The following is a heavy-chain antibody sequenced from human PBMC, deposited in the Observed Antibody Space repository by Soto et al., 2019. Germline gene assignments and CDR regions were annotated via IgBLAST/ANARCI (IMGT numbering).Heavy chain of an antibody. CDR3: ARVDSNYEGSMDV. Sequence: GGSLRLSCAASGFTFSDYYMSWIRQAPGKGLEWVSYISSSSSYTNYADSVKGRFTISRDNAKNSLYLQMNSLGAEDTAVYYCARVDSNYEGSMDVWGQGTTVTV. D-gene: IGHD4-4*01. CDR2: ISSSSSYT. V-gene: IGHV3-11*06. CDR1: GFTFSDYY. J-gene: IGHJ6*02.